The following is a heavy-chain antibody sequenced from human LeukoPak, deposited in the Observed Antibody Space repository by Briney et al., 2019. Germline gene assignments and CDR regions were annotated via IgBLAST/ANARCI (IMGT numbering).Heavy chain of an antibody. V-gene: IGHV4-34*01. D-gene: IGHD6-6*01. Sequence: PSETLSLTCAVYGGSFSGYYWSWIRQPPGKGLEWIGEINHSGSTNYNPSLKSRVTISVDTSKNQFSLKLSSVTAADTAVYYCARDHFSSLGAFGIWGQGTMVTVSS. CDR2: INHSGST. CDR3: ARDHFSSLGAFGI. J-gene: IGHJ3*02. CDR1: GGSFSGYY.